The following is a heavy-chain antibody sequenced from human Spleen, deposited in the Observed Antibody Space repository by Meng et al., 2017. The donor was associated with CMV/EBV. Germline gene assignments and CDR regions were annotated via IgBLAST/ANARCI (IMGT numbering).Heavy chain of an antibody. D-gene: IGHD3-3*01. CDR2: IFYNDDK. J-gene: IGHJ4*02. Sequence: CTFPGFSLSSSGVGVVWIRQPPGKALEWLALIFYNDDKRYSPSLKSRLTIRKDTSKNQVILTMTNMDPMDIGTYYCAHRYDFSSGPHYWGQGVLVTVSS. CDR1: GFSLSSSGVG. V-gene: IGHV2-5*01. CDR3: AHRYDFSSGPHY.